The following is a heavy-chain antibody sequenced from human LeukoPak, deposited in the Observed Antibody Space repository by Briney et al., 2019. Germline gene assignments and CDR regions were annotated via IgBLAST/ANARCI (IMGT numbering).Heavy chain of an antibody. Sequence: GESLKISCKGSGYSFTKYWIGWVRQMPGKGLKWMGLIYPDDSDTRYSPSFQGQVTISADKSISTAYLQWSSLKASDTAMYYCARHTDPQMYNWFDPWGQGTLSPSPQ. V-gene: IGHV5-51*01. J-gene: IGHJ5*02. D-gene: IGHD5-24*01. CDR3: ARHTDPQMYNWFDP. CDR1: GYSFTKYW. CDR2: IYPDDSDT.